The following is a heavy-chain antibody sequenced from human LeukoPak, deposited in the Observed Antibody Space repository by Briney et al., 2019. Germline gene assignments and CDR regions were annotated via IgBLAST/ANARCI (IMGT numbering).Heavy chain of an antibody. J-gene: IGHJ4*02. CDR1: GGSVNGYY. CDR2: IHYSGLT. CDR3: ARDPPEDEWDSLDF. Sequence: NPSETLSLTCTVSGGSVNGYYWNWIRQAPGKGLEWIGFIHYSGLTVYSPSLQSRVSMSVDTSRNQFSLDLSSVTAADTALYYCARDPPEDEWDSLDFWGQGILVTVSS. V-gene: IGHV4-59*02. D-gene: IGHD1-26*01.